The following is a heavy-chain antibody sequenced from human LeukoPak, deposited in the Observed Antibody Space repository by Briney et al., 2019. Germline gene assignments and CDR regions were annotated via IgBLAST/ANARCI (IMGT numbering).Heavy chain of an antibody. V-gene: IGHV4-4*02. CDR1: GGSISSNNW. J-gene: IGHJ5*02. CDR2: IYYSGST. CDR3: ARARRWNAAVEGWWFDP. Sequence: PSETLSLTCAVSGGSISSNNWWSWVRQPPGKGLEWIGFIYYSGSTNYNPSLKSRVTISVDTSKNQFSLKLSSVTAADTAVYYCARARRWNAAVEGWWFDPWGQGTLVTVSS. D-gene: IGHD1-1*01.